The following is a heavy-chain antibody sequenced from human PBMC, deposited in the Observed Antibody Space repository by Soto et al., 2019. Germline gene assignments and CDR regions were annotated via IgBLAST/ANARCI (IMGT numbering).Heavy chain of an antibody. V-gene: IGHV4-34*01. CDR1: GGSFSGYY. CDR3: ARQSRSPYQYSSSSAADY. CDR2: INHSGST. D-gene: IGHD6-6*01. Sequence: PSETLSLTCAVYGGSFSGYYWSWIRQPPGKGLEWIGEINHSGSTNYNPSLKSRVTISVDTSKNQFSLKLSSVTAADTAVYYCARQSRSPYQYSSSSAADYWGQGTLVTVSS. J-gene: IGHJ4*02.